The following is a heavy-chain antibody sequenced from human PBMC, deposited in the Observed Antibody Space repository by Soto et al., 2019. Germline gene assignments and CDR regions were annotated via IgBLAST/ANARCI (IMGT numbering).Heavy chain of an antibody. D-gene: IGHD3-9*01. Sequence: ASVKVSCKTSGDTFTSDDINWVRQAPGQGLEWMGWMNPNSGKAGYAQKFQGRVTMARDTSISTAYMELSSLRSEGTAVYYCAISNDWYRPPDYWGQGTLVTVPS. CDR1: GDTFTSDD. J-gene: IGHJ4*02. CDR2: MNPNSGKA. V-gene: IGHV1-8*01. CDR3: AISNDWYRPPDY.